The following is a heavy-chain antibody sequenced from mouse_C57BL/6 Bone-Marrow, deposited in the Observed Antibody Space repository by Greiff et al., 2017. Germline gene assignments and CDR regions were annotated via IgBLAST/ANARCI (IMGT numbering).Heavy chain of an antibody. V-gene: IGHV14-4*01. Sequence: EVQLQQSGAELVRPGASVKLSCTASGFNIKDDYMHWVKQRPEQGLEWIGWIDPENCDTEYASKFQGKATITADTSSNTAYLQLSSLTSEDTAVYYCTTWGGSSLGYAMDYWGQGTSVTVSS. J-gene: IGHJ4*01. CDR2: IDPENCDT. CDR1: GFNIKDDY. CDR3: TTWGGSSLGYAMDY. D-gene: IGHD1-1*01.